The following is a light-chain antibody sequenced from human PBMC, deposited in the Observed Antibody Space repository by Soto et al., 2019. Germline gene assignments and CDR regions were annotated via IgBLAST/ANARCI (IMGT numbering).Light chain of an antibody. V-gene: IGLV3-9*01. CDR1: NIGSKN. CDR2: RDS. J-gene: IGLJ1*01. Sequence: SYELTQPLSVSVALGQTARITCGGNNIGSKNVHWYQQKPGQAPVLVIYRDSNRPSGIPERFSGSNSGNTATLTISRAQAGDEADYYCQVWHSNTDHYVFGIGTKVTVL. CDR3: QVWHSNTDHYV.